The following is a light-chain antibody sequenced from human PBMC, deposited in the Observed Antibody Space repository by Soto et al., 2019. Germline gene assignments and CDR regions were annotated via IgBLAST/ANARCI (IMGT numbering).Light chain of an antibody. J-gene: IGLJ2*01. V-gene: IGLV1-40*01. CDR1: GSNIGAGYD. CDR2: GNS. Sequence: QSVLTQPPSVSGAPGQRVTISCTESGSNIGAGYDVHWYQQLPGTAPKLLIYGNSNRPSGVPDRFSGSESGTSASLAITGLQAEDEADYYCQSYDSSLSGVVFGGGTKLTVL. CDR3: QSYDSSLSGVV.